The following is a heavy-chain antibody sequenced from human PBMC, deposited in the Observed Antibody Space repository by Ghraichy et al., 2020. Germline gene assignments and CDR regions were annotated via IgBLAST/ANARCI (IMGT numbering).Heavy chain of an antibody. CDR3: AKESQVGWLIQADDYFDY. D-gene: IGHD6-19*01. CDR1: GFNFDEFN. J-gene: IGHJ4*02. CDR2: ISWDSDST. Sequence: GGSLRLSCAASGFNFDEFNMNWVRQAPGKGLEWVSLISWDSDSTYYADSVKGRFTISRDNRKNSLFLKMNSLRSEDSGMYYCAKESQVGWLIQADDYFDYWGQGTLVIVSS. V-gene: IGHV3-43*01.